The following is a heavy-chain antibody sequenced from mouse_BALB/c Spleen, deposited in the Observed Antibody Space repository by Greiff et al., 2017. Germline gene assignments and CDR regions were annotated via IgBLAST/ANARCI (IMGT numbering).Heavy chain of an antibody. CDR2: IYPGSGST. V-gene: IGHV1S22*01. CDR3: TQGGKDDYYAMDY. Sequence: LQQPGSELVRPGASVKLSCKAPGYTFTSYWMHWVKQRPGQGLEWIGNIYPGSGSTNYDEKFKSKATLTVDTSSSTAYMQLSSLTSEDSAVYYCTQGGKDDYYAMDYWGQGTSVTVSS. J-gene: IGHJ4*01. D-gene: IGHD1-1*01. CDR1: GYTFTSYW.